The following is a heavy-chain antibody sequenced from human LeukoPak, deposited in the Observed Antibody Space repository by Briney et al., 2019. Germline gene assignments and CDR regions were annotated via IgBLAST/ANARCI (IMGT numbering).Heavy chain of an antibody. D-gene: IGHD3-3*01. CDR2: FDPEDGET. CDR1: GYTLTELS. J-gene: IGHJ4*02. CDR3: ARWNDFWSGSPIFDY. V-gene: IGHV1-24*01. Sequence: ASVKVSCKVSGYTLTELSMHWVRQAPGKGLEWMGGFDPEDGETIYAQKFQGRVTMTEDTSTDTAYMELSSLRSEDTAVYYCARWNDFWSGSPIFDYWGQGTLVTVSS.